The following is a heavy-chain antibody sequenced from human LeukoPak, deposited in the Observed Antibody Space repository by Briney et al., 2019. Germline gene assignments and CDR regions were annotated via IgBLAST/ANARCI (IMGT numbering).Heavy chain of an antibody. J-gene: IGHJ4*02. Sequence: GGSLRLSCAASKFTFSDYGMNWVRQAPGKGLEWVSYISSSSSTIYYGDSVKGRFTISRDNAKNTLYLQMRSLRVEDTAVYYCASEGTSGTTWGPDYWGQGTLVTVSS. CDR3: ASEGTSGTTWGPDY. CDR1: KFTFSDYG. CDR2: ISSSSSTI. D-gene: IGHD1-1*01. V-gene: IGHV3-48*04.